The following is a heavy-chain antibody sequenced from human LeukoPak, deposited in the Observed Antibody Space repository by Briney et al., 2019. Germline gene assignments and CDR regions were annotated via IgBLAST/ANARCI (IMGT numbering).Heavy chain of an antibody. CDR1: GFTFSSYA. D-gene: IGHD3-22*01. CDR3: ARELLPYYDSSGYPRY. CDR2: ISYDGSNK. Sequence: GGSLRLSCAASGFTFSSYAMHWVRQAPGKGLEWVAVISYDGSNKYYADSVKGRFTISRDNSKNTLYLQMNSLRAEDTAVYYCARELLPYYDSSGYPRYWGQGTLVTVSS. J-gene: IGHJ4*02. V-gene: IGHV3-30-3*01.